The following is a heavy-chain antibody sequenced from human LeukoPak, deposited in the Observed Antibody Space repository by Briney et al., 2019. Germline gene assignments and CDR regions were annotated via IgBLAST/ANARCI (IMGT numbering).Heavy chain of an antibody. CDR3: ARASRYLRGTPFRFDP. V-gene: IGHV1-8*01. D-gene: IGHD3-10*01. CDR2: MNPNSGST. Sequence: ASVKVSCKASGYTFTSYDINWVRQATGQGLEWMGWMNPNSGSTGYAQKFQGRVTMTRNTSISTAYMELSSLRSEDTAVYYCARASRYLRGTPFRFDPWGQGTLVTVPS. CDR1: GYTFTSYD. J-gene: IGHJ5*02.